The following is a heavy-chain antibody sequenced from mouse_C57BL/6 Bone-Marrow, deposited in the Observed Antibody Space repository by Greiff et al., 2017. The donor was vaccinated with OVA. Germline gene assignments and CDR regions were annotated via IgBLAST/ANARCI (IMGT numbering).Heavy chain of an antibody. CDR1: GYTFTSYW. CDR3: ARDGKGDY. CDR2: IDPSDSYT. D-gene: IGHD2-1*01. J-gene: IGHJ2*01. Sequence: QVQLQQPGAELVRPGTSVKLSCKASGYTFTSYWMHWVKQRPGKGLEWIGVIDPSDSYTNYNQKFKGKATLTVDTSSSTAYMQLSSLTSEDSAVYYCARDGKGDYWGQGTTLTVSS. V-gene: IGHV1-59*01.